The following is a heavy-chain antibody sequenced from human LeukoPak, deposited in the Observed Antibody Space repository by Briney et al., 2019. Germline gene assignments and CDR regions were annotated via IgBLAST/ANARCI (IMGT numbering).Heavy chain of an antibody. J-gene: IGHJ4*02. CDR3: ARSLNYYDSSGNVGY. CDR2: VIPIFGTA. V-gene: IGHV1-69*13. CDR1: GGTFSSYA. Sequence: SVKVSCKASGGTFSSYAISWVRQAPGQGLEWMGGVIPIFGTANYAQKFQGRVTITADESTSTAYMELSSLRSEDTAVYYCARSLNYYDSSGNVGYWGQGTLVTVSS. D-gene: IGHD3-22*01.